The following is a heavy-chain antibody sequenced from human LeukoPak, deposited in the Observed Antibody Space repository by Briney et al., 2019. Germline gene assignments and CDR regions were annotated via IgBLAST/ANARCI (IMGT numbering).Heavy chain of an antibody. V-gene: IGHV1-18*01. D-gene: IGHD1-26*01. J-gene: IGHJ4*02. CDR1: GYTLTSYS. CDR2: ISAYNGNT. CDR3: ARGLGGSGSSFLFFDY. Sequence: GASVKVSCKASGYTLTSYSINWVRQAPGQGLEWMGWISAYNGNTKYAQKFQGRVTLTTDTSTSTAYMELRSLTSDDTAVFYCARGLGGSGSSFLFFDYWGQGTLVTVSS.